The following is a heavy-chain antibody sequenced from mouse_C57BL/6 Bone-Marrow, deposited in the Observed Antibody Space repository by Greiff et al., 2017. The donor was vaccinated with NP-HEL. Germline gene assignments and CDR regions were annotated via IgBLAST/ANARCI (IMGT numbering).Heavy chain of an antibody. Sequence: VQLQQSDAELVKPGASVKISCKVSGYTFTDHTIHWMKQRPEQGLEWIGYIYPRDGSTKYNEKFKGKATLTADKSSSTAYMQLNSLTSEDSAVYFCARILYYYGSSPYYFDYWGQGTTLTVSS. CDR3: ARILYYYGSSPYYFDY. J-gene: IGHJ2*01. D-gene: IGHD1-1*01. CDR1: GYTFTDHT. CDR2: IYPRDGST. V-gene: IGHV1-78*01.